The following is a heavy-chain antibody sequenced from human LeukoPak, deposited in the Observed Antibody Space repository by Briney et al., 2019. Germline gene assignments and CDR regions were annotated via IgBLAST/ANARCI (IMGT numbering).Heavy chain of an antibody. V-gene: IGHV3-66*02. Sequence: GGSLRLSCAASGFTVSNNYMSWFRQAPGKGLEWVSVIYSGDNTYYVESVKGRFTISRDNSKNTLFLQMNRLRAEDTAVYYCAGRRVLDASFDYWGQGTLVTVSS. CDR1: GFTVSNNY. J-gene: IGHJ4*02. CDR2: IYSGDNT. D-gene: IGHD3-16*01. CDR3: AGRRVLDASFDY.